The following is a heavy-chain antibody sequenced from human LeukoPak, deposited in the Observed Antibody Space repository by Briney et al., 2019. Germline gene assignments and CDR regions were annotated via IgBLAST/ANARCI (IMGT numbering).Heavy chain of an antibody. D-gene: IGHD2-2*01. CDR2: INPNSGGT. J-gene: IGHJ6*02. Sequence: ASVKVSRKASGYTFTGYYMHWVRQAPGQGLEWMGWINPNSGGTNYAQKFQGRVTMTRDTSISTAYMELSRLRSDDTAVYYCASNLRVVVVPAATYYYYGMDVWGQGTTVTVSS. CDR3: ASNLRVVVVPAATYYYYGMDV. V-gene: IGHV1-2*02. CDR1: GYTFTGYY.